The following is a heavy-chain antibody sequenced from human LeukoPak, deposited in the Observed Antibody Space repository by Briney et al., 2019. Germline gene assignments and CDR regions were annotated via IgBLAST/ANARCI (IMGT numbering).Heavy chain of an antibody. J-gene: IGHJ4*02. CDR2: VHYSGSA. V-gene: IGHV4-34*01. Sequence: SETLSLTCAVYGGSFSGYYWTWIRQSPGRGLERIGEVHYSGSATYNPSLESRVTISVDTSKNQFSLKLSSVTAADTAVYYCARGSPFDYWGQGTLVTVSS. CDR3: ARGSPFDY. CDR1: GGSFSGYY.